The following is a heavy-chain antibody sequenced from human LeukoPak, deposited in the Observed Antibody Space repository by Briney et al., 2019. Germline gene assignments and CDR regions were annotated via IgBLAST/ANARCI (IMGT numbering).Heavy chain of an antibody. Sequence: GGSLRLSCSASGFIFSTYNMIWVRQAPRKGLEWVSAISPSSGYKYYEDSVKGRFTISRDNATNSLYLLMDNLRVEDTALYYCAREGPHCSSTSCYLNSWGRGVLVTVSS. V-gene: IGHV3-21*01. D-gene: IGHD2-2*01. CDR1: GFIFSTYN. CDR2: ISPSSGYK. J-gene: IGHJ4*02. CDR3: AREGPHCSSTSCYLNS.